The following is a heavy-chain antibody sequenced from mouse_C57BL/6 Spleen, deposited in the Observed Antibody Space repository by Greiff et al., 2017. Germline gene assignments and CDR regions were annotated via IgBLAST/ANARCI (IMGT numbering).Heavy chain of an antibody. CDR2: IDPSDSET. CDR3: ARLGIYYYGSSILYFDY. Sequence: QVQLQQPGAELVRPGSSVKLSCKASGYTFTSYWMHWVKQRPIQGLEWIGNIDPSDSETHYNQKFKDKATLTVDKSSSTAYMQLSSLTSGDSAVYYCARLGIYYYGSSILYFDYWGQGTTLTVSS. CDR1: GYTFTSYW. J-gene: IGHJ2*01. V-gene: IGHV1-52*01. D-gene: IGHD1-1*01.